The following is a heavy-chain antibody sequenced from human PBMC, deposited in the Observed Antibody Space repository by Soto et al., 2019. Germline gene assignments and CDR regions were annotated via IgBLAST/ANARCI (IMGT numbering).Heavy chain of an antibody. CDR3: ARERTMIVVVPPHHEASDI. CDR1: GGTFSSYA. J-gene: IGHJ3*02. V-gene: IGHV1-69*13. CDR2: IIPIFGTA. D-gene: IGHD3-22*01. Sequence: GASVKVSCKASGGTFSSYAISWVRQAPGQGLEWMGGIIPIFGTANYAQKFQGRVTITADESTSTAYMELSSLRSEDTAVYYCARERTMIVVVPPHHEASDIWGQGTMVTVSS.